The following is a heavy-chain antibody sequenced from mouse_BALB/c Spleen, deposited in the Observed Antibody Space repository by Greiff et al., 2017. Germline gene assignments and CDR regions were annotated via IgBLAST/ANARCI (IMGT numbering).Heavy chain of an antibody. V-gene: IGHV5-4*02. CDR3: AREELDYEYD. J-gene: IGHJ3*01. CDR2: ISDGGSYT. CDR1: GFTFSDYY. D-gene: IGHD2-4*01. Sequence: EVKLMESGGGLVKPGGSLKLSCAASGFTFSDYYMSWVRQTPEKRLEWVATISDGGSYTYYPDSVKGRFTISRDNAKNNLYLQMSSLKSEDTAMYYCAREELDYEYDWGQGTLVTVSA.